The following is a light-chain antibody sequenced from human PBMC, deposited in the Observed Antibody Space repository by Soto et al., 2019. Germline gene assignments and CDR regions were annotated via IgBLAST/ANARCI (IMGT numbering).Light chain of an antibody. V-gene: IGLV1-44*01. J-gene: IGLJ3*02. Sequence: QSVLTQPPSASGTPGQRVTISCSGSSSNIGSHVVNWYQQVPRTAPKLLIYTNNQRPSGVPDRFSDSKSGTSASLAISGLQSEDEADYYCAAWDGSLQSWVFGGGTKLTVL. CDR3: AAWDGSLQSWV. CDR1: SSNIGSHV. CDR2: TNN.